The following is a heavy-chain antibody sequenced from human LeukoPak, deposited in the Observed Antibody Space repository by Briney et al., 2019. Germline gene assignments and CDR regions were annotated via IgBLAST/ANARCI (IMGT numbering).Heavy chain of an antibody. V-gene: IGHV4-39*07. D-gene: IGHD3-3*01. J-gene: IGHJ4*02. CDR3: ARDQDFWSGYVDY. CDR2: IYSTGNT. CDR1: GDSISSGNYY. Sequence: PSETLSLTCTVSGDSISSGNYYWVWIRPPPGKGLEWIGTIYSTGNTYYNPSLKSRVTISADTSKNQFSLKLSSVTAADTAVYYCARDQDFWSGYVDYWGQGTLVTVSS.